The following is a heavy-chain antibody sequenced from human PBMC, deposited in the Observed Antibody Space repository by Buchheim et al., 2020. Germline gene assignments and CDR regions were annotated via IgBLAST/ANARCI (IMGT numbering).Heavy chain of an antibody. CDR2: MSIDGRDN. CDR3: ATGGWGSDFFDY. CDR1: GVSFSAYG. J-gene: IGHJ4*02. Sequence: VQLVESGGGVVQPGRSLRLSCAGSGVSFSAYGMHWVRQAPGKGLEWVAHMSIDGRDNDYADSVKGRFIISRDNSHNTLYLQMTSLRVEDTAVYYCATGGWGSDFFDYWGQGTL. V-gene: IGHV3-33*03. D-gene: IGHD7-27*01.